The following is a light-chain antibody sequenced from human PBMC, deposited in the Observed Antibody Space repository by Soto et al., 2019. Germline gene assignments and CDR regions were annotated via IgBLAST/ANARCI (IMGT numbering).Light chain of an antibody. Sequence: QAVVTQPPSASGSPGQRVTISCSGSRSNIGSSYVYWYQQFPGTAPKLLIYRNDQRPSGVPDRFSGLKSGPSASLAISGLRSEDEAVYYCAGWDDSLSVWVFGGGTKLTVL. CDR1: RSNIGSSY. CDR2: RND. CDR3: AGWDDSLSVWV. J-gene: IGLJ3*02. V-gene: IGLV1-47*01.